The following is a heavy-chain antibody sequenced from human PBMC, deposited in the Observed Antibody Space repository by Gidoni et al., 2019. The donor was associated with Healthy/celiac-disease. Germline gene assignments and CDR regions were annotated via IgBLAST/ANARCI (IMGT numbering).Heavy chain of an antibody. Sequence: QVQLVQSGAEVKKPGASVKVSCKASGYTFTSYGISWVRQAPGQGLEWMGWISAYNGNTNYAQKLQGRVTMTTDTSTSTAYMELRSLRSDDTAVYYCARGMSSSGWYGYYYYYYGMDVWGQGTTVTVSS. CDR2: ISAYNGNT. V-gene: IGHV1-18*01. D-gene: IGHD6-19*01. J-gene: IGHJ6*02. CDR1: GYTFTSYG. CDR3: ARGMSSSGWYGYYYYYYGMDV.